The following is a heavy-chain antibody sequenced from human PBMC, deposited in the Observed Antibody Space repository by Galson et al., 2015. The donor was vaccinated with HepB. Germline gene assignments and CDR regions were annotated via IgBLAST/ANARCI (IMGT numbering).Heavy chain of an antibody. D-gene: IGHD3-16*01. J-gene: IGHJ3*02. CDR3: ARDLVMITFGGVISVDAFDI. Sequence: SLRLSCAASGFTVSSNCMSWVRQAPGKGLEWVSVIYSGGSTYYADSVKGRFTISRDNSKNTLYPQMNSLRAEDTAVYYCARDLVMITFGGVISVDAFDIWGQGTMVTVSS. CDR1: GFTVSSNC. V-gene: IGHV3-66*01. CDR2: IYSGGST.